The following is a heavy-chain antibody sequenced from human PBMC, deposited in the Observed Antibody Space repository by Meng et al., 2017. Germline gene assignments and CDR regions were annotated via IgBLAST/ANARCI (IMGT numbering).Heavy chain of an antibody. V-gene: IGHV1-69*06. Sequence: VQLVQCGARVKKPGSSVKVSCKASGGTFSSYAISWVRQAPGQGLEWMGGIIPIFGTANYEQKFQGRVTITADKSTSTAYMELSSLRSEDTAVYYCARGNRVVVGAVSSSFDYWGQGTLVTVSS. CDR1: GGTFSSYA. D-gene: IGHD1-26*01. CDR3: ARGNRVVVGAVSSSFDY. CDR2: IIPIFGTA. J-gene: IGHJ4*02.